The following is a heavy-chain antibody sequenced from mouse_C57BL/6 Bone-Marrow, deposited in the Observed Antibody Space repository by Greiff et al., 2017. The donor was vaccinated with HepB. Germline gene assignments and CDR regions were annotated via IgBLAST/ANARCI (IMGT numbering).Heavy chain of an antibody. J-gene: IGHJ4*01. CDR3: ARNFGGLRRAMDY. V-gene: IGHV2-2*01. D-gene: IGHD1-1*01. Sequence: QVHVKQSGPGLVQPSQSLSITCTVSGFSLTSYGVHWVRQSPGKGLEWLGVIWSGGSTDYNAAFISRLSISKDNSKSQVFFKMNSLQADDTAIYYCARNFGGLRRAMDYWGQGTSVTVSS. CDR1: GFSLTSYG. CDR2: IWSGGST.